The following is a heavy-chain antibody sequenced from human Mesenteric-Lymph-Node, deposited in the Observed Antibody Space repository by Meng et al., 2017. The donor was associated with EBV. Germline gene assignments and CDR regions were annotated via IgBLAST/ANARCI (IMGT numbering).Heavy chain of an antibody. CDR1: GYTFTSHG. CDR2: ISPYNGHT. CDR3: ARDGLRFFHSGTYAGGY. D-gene: IGHD3-10*01. V-gene: IGHV1-18*01. J-gene: IGHJ4*02. Sequence: QLVEYAGEGKRPVAYVKFSCKASGYTFTSHGISWVRQAPGQGLEWMGWISPYNGHTNYPQKFQDRVTMTTDISTSTAYMELRSLRSDDTAVYYCARDGLRFFHSGTYAGGYWGQGTLVTVSS.